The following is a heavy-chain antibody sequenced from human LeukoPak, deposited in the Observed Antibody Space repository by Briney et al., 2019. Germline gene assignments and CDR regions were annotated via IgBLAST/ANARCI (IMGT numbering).Heavy chain of an antibody. V-gene: IGHV4-31*03. J-gene: IGHJ4*02. Sequence: SETLSLTCTVSGGSISSGGYYWSWIRQHPGKGLEWIGYIYYSGSTYYNPSLKSRVTISVDTSKNQFSLKLSSVTAADTAVYYCARVRSSWYPADFDYWGQGTLVTVSS. D-gene: IGHD6-13*01. CDR1: GGSISSGGYY. CDR2: IYYSGST. CDR3: ARVRSSWYPADFDY.